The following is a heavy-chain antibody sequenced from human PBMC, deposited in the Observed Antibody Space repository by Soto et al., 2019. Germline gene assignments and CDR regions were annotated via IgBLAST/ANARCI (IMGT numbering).Heavy chain of an antibody. CDR1: GYTFTSYA. V-gene: IGHV1-3*01. CDR2: INAGNGNT. D-gene: IGHD5-18*01. J-gene: IGHJ3*02. CDR3: ARGGSDSYGYRHDAFDI. Sequence: GASVKVSCKASGYTFTSYAMHWVRQAPGQRLEWMGWINAGNGNTKYSQKFQGRVTITRDTSASTAYMELSSLRPEDTAVYYCARGGSDSYGYRHDAFDIWGQGTMVTVS.